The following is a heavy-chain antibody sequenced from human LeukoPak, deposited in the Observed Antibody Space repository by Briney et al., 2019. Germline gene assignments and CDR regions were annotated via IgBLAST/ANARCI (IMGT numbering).Heavy chain of an antibody. CDR1: GGSITSGDSS. CDR3: ARRMITFGGVIDYYFDS. V-gene: IGHV4-30-2*01. CDR2: ISHSGST. D-gene: IGHD3-16*02. J-gene: IGHJ4*02. Sequence: SETLSLTCAVSGGSITSGDSSWTWVRQPPGKGLEWIGDISHSGSTYYNPSLKSRVTISIDRSKNQFSLRLSSVTAADTAVYYCARRMITFGGVIDYYFDSWGQGTLVTVSS.